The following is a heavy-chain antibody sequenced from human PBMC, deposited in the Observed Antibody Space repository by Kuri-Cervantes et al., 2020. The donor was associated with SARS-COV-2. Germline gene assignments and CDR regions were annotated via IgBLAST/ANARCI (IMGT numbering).Heavy chain of an antibody. D-gene: IGHD2-2*01. V-gene: IGHV1-69*13. CDR2: IIPIFGTA. J-gene: IGHJ6*03. CDR3: ARASTYCSSTRCYDYYYMDV. CDR1: GGTFSSYA. Sequence: SVKVSCKASGGTFSSYAIIWVRQAPGQGLEWMGRIIPIFGTANYAQKFQGRVTITADESTSTAYMELSSLRSEDTAVYYCARASTYCSSTRCYDYYYMDVWGKGTTVTVSS.